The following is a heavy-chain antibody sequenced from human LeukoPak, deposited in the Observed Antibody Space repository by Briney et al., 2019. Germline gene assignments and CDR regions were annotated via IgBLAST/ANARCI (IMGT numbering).Heavy chain of an antibody. Sequence: QPGRSLRLSCVASGFTSGFTFSYYAMHWVRQAPGKGLEWVAFISNDGGNRYFANSVKGRFTISRDNSKNTVYLHMNSLGAEDTAVYYCADSDGYYYDVWGQGTLVTVS. V-gene: IGHV3-30-3*01. J-gene: IGHJ4*02. D-gene: IGHD2-15*01. CDR1: GFTFSYYA. CDR2: ISNDGGNR. CDR3: ADSDGYYYDV.